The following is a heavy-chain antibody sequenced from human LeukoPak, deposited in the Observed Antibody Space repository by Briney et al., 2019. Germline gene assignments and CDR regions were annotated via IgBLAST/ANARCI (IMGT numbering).Heavy chain of an antibody. V-gene: IGHV1-18*01. CDR3: ARGWAQLDP. J-gene: IGHJ5*02. Sequence: ASVKVSCKASGYTFSRYGISWVRQAPGQGLEWMGWISAYNGNKNNAQKLQGRVSMTTDTSTSTAYMELRSLRYDDTAVYYCARGWAQLDPWGQGTLVTVSS. CDR1: GYTFSRYG. D-gene: IGHD2-2*01. CDR2: ISAYNGNK.